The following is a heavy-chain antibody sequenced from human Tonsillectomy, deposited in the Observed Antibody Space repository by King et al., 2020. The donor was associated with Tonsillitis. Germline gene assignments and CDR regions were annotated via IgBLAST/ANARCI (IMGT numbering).Heavy chain of an antibody. CDR1: GFTFSGSA. CDR2: IRSKANSYAT. D-gene: IGHD3-10*01. V-gene: IGHV3-73*02. CDR3: TRRRAGSKVVEGSGSYLRFYYFDY. J-gene: IGHJ4*02. Sequence: VQLVESGGGLVQPGGSLKLSCAASGFTFSGSAMHWVRQASGKGLEWVGRIRSKANSYATAYAASVKGRFTISRDDSKNTAYLQMNSLKTEDTAVYYCTRRRAGSKVVEGSGSYLRFYYFDYWGQGTLVTVSS.